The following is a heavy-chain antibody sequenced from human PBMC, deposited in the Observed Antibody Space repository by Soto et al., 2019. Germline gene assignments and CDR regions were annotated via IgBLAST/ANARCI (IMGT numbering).Heavy chain of an antibody. Sequence: PGGSLRLSCAASGFIFSSFGMHWVRQAPGKGLEWVAVIWYDGSNKYYADSVKGRFTISRDNSKNTLYLQMNSLRAEDTAVYYCARYDFWSGYPPRYYYCMDFWRQGPLLTVSS. V-gene: IGHV3-33*08. D-gene: IGHD3-3*01. CDR1: GFIFSSFG. CDR2: IWYDGSNK. CDR3: ARYDFWSGYPPRYYYCMDF. J-gene: IGHJ6*02.